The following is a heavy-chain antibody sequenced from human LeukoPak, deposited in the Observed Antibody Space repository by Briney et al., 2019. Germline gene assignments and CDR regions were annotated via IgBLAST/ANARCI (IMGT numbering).Heavy chain of an antibody. D-gene: IGHD6-6*01. CDR1: GGSISSYY. Sequence: SETLSLTCTVSGGSISSYYWSWIRQPPGKGLEWIGYIYTSGSTNYNPSLKSRVTISVDTSKNQFSLKLSSATAADTAVYYCARRSIAARFDPWGQGTLVTVSS. V-gene: IGHV4-4*09. CDR2: IYTSGST. J-gene: IGHJ5*02. CDR3: ARRSIAARFDP.